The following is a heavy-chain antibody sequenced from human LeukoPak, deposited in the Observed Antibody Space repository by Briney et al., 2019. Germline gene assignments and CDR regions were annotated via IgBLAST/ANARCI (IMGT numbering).Heavy chain of an antibody. Sequence: GGSLRLSCVASGFSFNGDWMNWVRQAPGKGLEWVANIKPDGSQKYYVDSVKGRFTISRDNAEKSLFLQMNSLRAEDTAVYFCGRDGQPSLDFDYWAQKPLAPVSS. V-gene: IGHV3-7*01. CDR3: GRDGQPSLDFDY. CDR2: IKPDGSQK. J-gene: IGHJ4*02. D-gene: IGHD2-2*01. CDR1: GFSFNGDW.